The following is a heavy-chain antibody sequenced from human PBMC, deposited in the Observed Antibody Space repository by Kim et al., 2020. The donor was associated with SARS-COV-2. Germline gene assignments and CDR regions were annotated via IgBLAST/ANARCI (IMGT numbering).Heavy chain of an antibody. D-gene: IGHD2-21*02. J-gene: IGHJ3*02. CDR3: ARARAYCGGDCYPDAFDI. Sequence: RGRGTISVDTSKNQFSLKLSSVAAADTAVYYCARARAYCGGDCYPDAFDIWGQGTMVTVSS. V-gene: IGHV4-59*01.